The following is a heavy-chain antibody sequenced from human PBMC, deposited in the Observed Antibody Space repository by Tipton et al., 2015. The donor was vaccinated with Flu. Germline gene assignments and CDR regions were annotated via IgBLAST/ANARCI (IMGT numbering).Heavy chain of an antibody. V-gene: IGHV3-7*01. Sequence: SLRLSCAASGFTFSSSWMSWVRQAPGKGLEWVANIKQDGSETYYVDSVKGRFTISRDNAKNSLFLQMNSLKAEDTAVYYCARGDYWDRTFDYWGRGTLVTASS. CDR2: IKQDGSET. J-gene: IGHJ4*02. CDR1: GFTFSSSW. D-gene: IGHD4-17*01. CDR3: ARGDYWDRTFDY.